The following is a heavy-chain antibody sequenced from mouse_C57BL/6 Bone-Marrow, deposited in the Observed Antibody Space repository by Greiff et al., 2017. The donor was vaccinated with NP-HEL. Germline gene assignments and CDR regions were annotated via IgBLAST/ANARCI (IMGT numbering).Heavy chain of an antibody. CDR1: GYSITSGYY. CDR2: ISYDGSN. CDR3: ASVYYGYDGGYFDY. Sequence: EVQLVESGPGLVKPSQSLSLTCSVTGYSITSGYYWNWIRQFPGNKLEWMGYISYDGSNNYNPSLKNRISITRDTSKNQFFLKLNSVTTEDTATYYGASVYYGYDGGYFDYWGQGTTLTVSS. J-gene: IGHJ2*01. V-gene: IGHV3-6*01. D-gene: IGHD2-2*01.